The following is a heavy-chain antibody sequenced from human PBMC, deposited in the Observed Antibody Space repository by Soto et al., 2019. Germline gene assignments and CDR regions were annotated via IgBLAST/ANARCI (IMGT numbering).Heavy chain of an antibody. CDR3: ARGRAAAGTIDY. D-gene: IGHD6-13*01. V-gene: IGHV4-31*03. CDR1: GGSISSGGYY. CDR2: IYYSGST. Sequence: SETLSLTCTVSGGSISSGGYYWSWIRQHPGKGLEWIGYIYYSGSTYYNPSLKSRVTISVDTSKNQFSLKLSSVTAADTAVYYCARGRAAAGTIDYWGQGTLVTVSS. J-gene: IGHJ4*02.